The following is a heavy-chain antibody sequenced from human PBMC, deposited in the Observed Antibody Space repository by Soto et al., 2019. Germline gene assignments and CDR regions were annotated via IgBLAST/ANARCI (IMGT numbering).Heavy chain of an antibody. D-gene: IGHD2-2*01. Sequence: QVQLVESGGGVVQPGRSLRLSCAASGFTFNTYAMHWVRQAPGKGLEWVAVISYDGSNKYYADSVKDRLTISRDNSKNTLYLQMNSLRAEDTAVYYCAKGQHCSSTSCYFYYYGMDVWGQGTTVAVSS. CDR1: GFTFNTYA. V-gene: IGHV3-30*18. CDR3: AKGQHCSSTSCYFYYYGMDV. J-gene: IGHJ6*02. CDR2: ISYDGSNK.